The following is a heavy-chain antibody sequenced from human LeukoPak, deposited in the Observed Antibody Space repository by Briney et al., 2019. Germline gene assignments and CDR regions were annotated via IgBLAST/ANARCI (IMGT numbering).Heavy chain of an antibody. CDR2: INHSGST. J-gene: IGHJ4*02. Sequence: PSETLSLTCAVYGGSFSGYYWSWIRQPPGKGLEWIGEINHSGSTNYNPSLKSRVTISVDTSKNQFSLKLSSVTAADTAVYYCARSRELRPFDYWGQGTLVTVSS. D-gene: IGHD1-26*01. V-gene: IGHV4-34*01. CDR1: GGSFSGYY. CDR3: ARSRELRPFDY.